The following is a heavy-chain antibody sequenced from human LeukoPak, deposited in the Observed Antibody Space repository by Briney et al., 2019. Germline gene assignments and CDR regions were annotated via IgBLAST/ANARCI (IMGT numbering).Heavy chain of an antibody. CDR2: VNLQGST. Sequence: SGTLSLTCGVSGGSITNTNYWTWVRQPPGKGLEWIGEVNLQGSTNYNPSLMGRVAISVDTTENHISLQLTSVTAADTAVYYCAREGGPYRPLDYSGQGTLVTVSS. V-gene: IGHV4-4*02. CDR1: GGSITNTNY. CDR3: AREGGPYRPLDY. J-gene: IGHJ4*02.